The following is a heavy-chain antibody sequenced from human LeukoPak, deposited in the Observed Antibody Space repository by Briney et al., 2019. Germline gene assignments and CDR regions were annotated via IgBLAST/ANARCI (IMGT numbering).Heavy chain of an antibody. CDR1: GYTFTSYG. J-gene: IGHJ6*03. Sequence: GASVKVSCKASGYTFTSYGISWVRQAPGQGLEWMGWISDYNGNTNYAQKLQGRVTMTTDTSTSTAYMELRSLRSDDTAVYYCARAGGSSGYYYYYYYYMDVWGKGTTVTVSS. CDR2: ISDYNGNT. V-gene: IGHV1-18*01. CDR3: ARAGGSSGYYYYYYYYMDV. D-gene: IGHD3-22*01.